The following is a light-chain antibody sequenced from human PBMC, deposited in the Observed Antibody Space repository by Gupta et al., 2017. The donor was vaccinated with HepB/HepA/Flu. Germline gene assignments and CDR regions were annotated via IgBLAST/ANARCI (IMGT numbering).Light chain of an antibody. Sequence: QAVVTQEPSLTVSPGGTVTLTCGSSTGAVTSNHYTYWFLQKPGQVPRTLIYDTRNRHSWTPARLSGSLRGGKAALTLSGAQPEDEADYYCLVSYNGVRVFGGGTKLTVL. V-gene: IGLV7-46*01. CDR1: TGAVTSNHY. J-gene: IGLJ3*02. CDR3: LVSYNGVRV. CDR2: DTR.